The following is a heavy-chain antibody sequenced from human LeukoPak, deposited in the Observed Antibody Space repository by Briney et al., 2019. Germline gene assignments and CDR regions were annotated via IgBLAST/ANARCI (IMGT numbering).Heavy chain of an antibody. CDR3: ASWAGPDYYDSSGYDRLDDY. Sequence: LGGSLRLSCAASGLTFSNYAMTWVRQAPGKGLEWVSAISTNGDRTYYADSVKGRFTVSRDNFKNTLYLQMNSLRAEDTAVYYCASWAGPDYYDSSGYDRLDDYWGQGTLVTVSS. V-gene: IGHV3-23*01. D-gene: IGHD3-22*01. CDR2: ISTNGDRT. J-gene: IGHJ4*02. CDR1: GLTFSNYA.